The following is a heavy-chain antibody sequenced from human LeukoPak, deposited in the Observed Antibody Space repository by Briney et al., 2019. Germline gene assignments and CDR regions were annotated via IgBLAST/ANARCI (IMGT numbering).Heavy chain of an antibody. V-gene: IGHV5-51*01. CDR3: ARPVYSSTWYNWYFDL. CDR2: IYPGDSDT. D-gene: IGHD6-13*01. J-gene: IGHJ2*01. Sequence: PGESLKISCRGSGYSFTTYWIGWVRQMPGKGLEWMGIIYPGDSDTRYGPSFQGQVTISADKSINTAYLQWSSLKASDSAMYYCARPVYSSTWYNWYFDLWGRGTLVTVSS. CDR1: GYSFTTYW.